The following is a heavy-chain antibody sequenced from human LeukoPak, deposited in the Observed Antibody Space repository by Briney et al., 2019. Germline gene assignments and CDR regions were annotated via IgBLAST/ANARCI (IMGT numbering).Heavy chain of an antibody. Sequence: GESLKISCKGSGYSFTNYWIGWVRQMPGKGLEWMGIIYPGDSDTRYSPSFQGQVTISADKSISTAYLQWSSLKASDTAMYYCARSELAARASFDIWGQGTMVTVSS. V-gene: IGHV5-51*01. J-gene: IGHJ3*02. CDR2: IYPGDSDT. CDR3: ARSELAARASFDI. CDR1: GYSFTNYW. D-gene: IGHD6-6*01.